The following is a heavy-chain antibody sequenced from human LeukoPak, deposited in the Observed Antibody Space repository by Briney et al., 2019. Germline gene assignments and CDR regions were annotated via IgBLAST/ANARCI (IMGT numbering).Heavy chain of an antibody. CDR3: ARGWQWLSFDY. D-gene: IGHD6-19*01. CDR2: INWNGGST. J-gene: IGHJ4*02. Sequence: GGSLRLSCAASGFTFDDYAMHWVRQAPGKGLEWVSGINWNGGSTGYADSVKGRFTISRDNAKNSLYLQMNSLRAEDTALYYCARGWQWLSFDYWGQGTLVTVSS. CDR1: GFTFDDYA. V-gene: IGHV3-20*04.